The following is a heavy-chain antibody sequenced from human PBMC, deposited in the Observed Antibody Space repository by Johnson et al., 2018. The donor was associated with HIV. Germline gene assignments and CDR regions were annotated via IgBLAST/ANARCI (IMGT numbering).Heavy chain of an antibody. CDR1: GFTFSSYG. J-gene: IGHJ3*02. V-gene: IGHV3-30*02. CDR3: ARASDSYCSADCYGDGFQI. D-gene: IGHD2-21*02. CDR2: IRYDGSNK. Sequence: MPLVESGGGVVQPGGSLRLSCAASGFTFSSYGMHWDRQAPGKGLDWVAFIRYDGSNKYYADSVKGRFTIPRDNSKNTLYLQMKSLRAEDTAGYYWARASDSYCSADCYGDGFQISDQGTKVIVSS.